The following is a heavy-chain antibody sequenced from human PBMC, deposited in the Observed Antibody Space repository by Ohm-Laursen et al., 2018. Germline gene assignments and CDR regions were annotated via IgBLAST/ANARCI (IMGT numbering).Heavy chain of an antibody. D-gene: IGHD3-22*01. V-gene: IGHV1-58*02. CDR2: IVVGSGST. Sequence: GASVKVSCKASGFTFTTSTMQWVRQARGRRLEWIGWIVVGSGSTNYAQRFEERVTITRDTPTSTAYMELSSPRSEDTAVYYCAAEADYHYSSGGFGFDPWGQGTLVTVSS. CDR1: GFTFTTST. J-gene: IGHJ5*02. CDR3: AAEADYHYSSGGFGFDP.